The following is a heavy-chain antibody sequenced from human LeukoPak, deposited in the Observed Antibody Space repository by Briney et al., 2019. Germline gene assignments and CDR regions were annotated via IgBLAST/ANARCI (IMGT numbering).Heavy chain of an antibody. J-gene: IGHJ6*03. D-gene: IGHD2-2*01. CDR3: ARAGYQLPRAMFYYYYYMDV. Sequence: ASVKVSCKASGYTFTGYYMLWVRQAPGQGLEWMGWINPNSGGTNYAQKFQGRVTMTRDMSTSTVYMELSSLRSEDTAVYYCARAGYQLPRAMFYYYYYMDVWGKGTTVTVSS. CDR1: GYTFTGYY. CDR2: INPNSGGT. V-gene: IGHV1-2*02.